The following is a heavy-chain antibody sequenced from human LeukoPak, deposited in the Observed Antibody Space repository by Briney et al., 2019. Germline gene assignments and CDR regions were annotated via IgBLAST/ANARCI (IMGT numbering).Heavy chain of an antibody. J-gene: IGHJ4*02. Sequence: SQTLSLTCALSGDSLSSNSAAWNSVRQSPWRGLEWLGRTYYGSKWYNDYAVSVKSRITISPDTSKNQSSLQLNSVTPEDTAVYFCARDLAVAGTPHFDYWGQGPLVTVSS. CDR1: GDSLSSNSAA. V-gene: IGHV6-1*01. CDR2: TYYGSKWYN. CDR3: ARDLAVAGTPHFDY. D-gene: IGHD6-19*01.